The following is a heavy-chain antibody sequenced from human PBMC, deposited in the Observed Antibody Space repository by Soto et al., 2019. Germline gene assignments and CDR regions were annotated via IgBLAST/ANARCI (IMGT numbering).Heavy chain of an antibody. Sequence: QVQLVESGGGLVKPGGSLRLSCAASGFTFSDYYMSWIRQAPGKGLEWVSYISSSGSTIYYADSVKGRFTISRDNAKNSLYLELNGLRGEDEAVDDCARVGGFGGGYFDYGGQGTLVTVSS. J-gene: IGHJ4*02. V-gene: IGHV3-11*01. D-gene: IGHD3-16*01. CDR1: GFTFSDYY. CDR2: ISSSGSTI. CDR3: ARVGGFGGGYFDY.